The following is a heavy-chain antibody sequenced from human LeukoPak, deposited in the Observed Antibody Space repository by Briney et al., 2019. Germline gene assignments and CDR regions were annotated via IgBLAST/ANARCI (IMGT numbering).Heavy chain of an antibody. CDR2: ISSSSSYI. D-gene: IGHD3-9*01. V-gene: IGHV3-21*01. CDR3: ARGVVRYFDY. J-gene: IGHJ4*02. Sequence: GGSLRLSCAASGFTFSGYSMNWVRQAPGKGLEWVSSISSSSSYIYFADSVKGRFTISRDNAKNSLYLQMNSLRAEDTAVYYCARGVVRYFDYWGQGALVTVSS. CDR1: GFTFSGYS.